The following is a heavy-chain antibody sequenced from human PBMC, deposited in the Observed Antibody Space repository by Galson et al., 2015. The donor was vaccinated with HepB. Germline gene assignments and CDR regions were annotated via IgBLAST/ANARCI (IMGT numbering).Heavy chain of an antibody. CDR2: INPNSGGT. D-gene: IGHD3-10*01. Sequence: SVKVSCKASGYTFTGYYMHWVRQAPGQGLEWMGRINPNSGGTNYAQKFQGRVTMTRDTSISTAYMELSRLRSDDTAVYYCARAMPSYYYGSGRLDYYYYYYMDVWGKGTTVTVSS. CDR1: GYTFTGYY. CDR3: ARAMPSYYYGSGRLDYYYYYYMDV. J-gene: IGHJ6*03. V-gene: IGHV1-2*06.